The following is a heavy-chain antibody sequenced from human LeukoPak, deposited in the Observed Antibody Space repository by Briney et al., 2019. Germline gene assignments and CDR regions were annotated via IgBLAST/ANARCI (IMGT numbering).Heavy chain of an antibody. Sequence: SETLSLTCAVYGGSFSGYYWSWIRQPPGKGLEWIGEINHSGSTNYNPSLKSRVTISVDTSKNQFSLKLSSVTAADTAVYYCAIPLSSWYRRFDYWGQGTLVTVSS. D-gene: IGHD6-13*01. CDR2: INHSGST. V-gene: IGHV4-34*01. CDR3: AIPLSSWYRRFDY. CDR1: GGSFSGYY. J-gene: IGHJ4*02.